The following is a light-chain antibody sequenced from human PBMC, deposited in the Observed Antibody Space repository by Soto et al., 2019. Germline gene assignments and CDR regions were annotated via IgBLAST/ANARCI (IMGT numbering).Light chain of an antibody. CDR3: SIYAGGNSVI. V-gene: IGLV2-8*01. Sequence: QSVLTQPPSASGSPGQSVTISCAGTRSDVGSYFYVSWYQQHPGKAPKLMIYEVTKRSSGVPDRFSGSKSGNTASLTVSGLQVEAEADYFCSIYAGGNSVIFGGGTKVTVL. CDR2: EVT. CDR1: RSDVGSYFY. J-gene: IGLJ2*01.